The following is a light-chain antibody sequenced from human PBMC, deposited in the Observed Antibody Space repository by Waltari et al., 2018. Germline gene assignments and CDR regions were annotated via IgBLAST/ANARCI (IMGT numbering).Light chain of an antibody. CDR3: LQYNSNPWT. CDR2: ATS. Sequence: IQMTQSPSSLSASAGDIVTLTCSASQGISFNLNWYQQKPGKPPKRLIYATSSLESGVPSRFSGSGSGTDFTLTISSLQPEDFATYYCLQYNSNPWTFGQGTKVEIK. V-gene: IGKV1-17*01. CDR1: QGISFN. J-gene: IGKJ1*01.